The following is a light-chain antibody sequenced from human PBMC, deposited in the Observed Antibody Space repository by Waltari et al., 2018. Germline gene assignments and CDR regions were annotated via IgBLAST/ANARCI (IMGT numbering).Light chain of an antibody. CDR3: QQTYTTPWT. V-gene: IGKV1-39*01. J-gene: IGKJ1*01. CDR2: AAS. CDR1: QSVSKF. Sequence: DIQMTQSPSSLSASVGDRVSITCRSSQSVSKFLNWYQQKPGEAPKLLIYAASTLQSGAPSRFRGGGSGTDFTLIISSLQPDDFATYFCQQTYTTPWTFGQGTRVDI.